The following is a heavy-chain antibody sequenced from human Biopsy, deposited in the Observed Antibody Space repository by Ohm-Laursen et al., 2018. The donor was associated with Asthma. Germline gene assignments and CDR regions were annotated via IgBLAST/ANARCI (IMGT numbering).Heavy chain of an antibody. CDR2: ISYAGRET. V-gene: IGHV3-30*03. D-gene: IGHD2-21*02. CDR3: TRDRFYNSVTSESFYYGVDV. CDR1: GFRFPIYG. Sequence: SLRLSCTASGFRFPIYGMHGVRQGPGKGPEWVALISYAGRETGYVDSVKGRFTISRDNFRNTVHLQMSSLRPEDSAVYYCTRDRFYNSVTSESFYYGVDVWGQGTTVTVSS. J-gene: IGHJ6*02.